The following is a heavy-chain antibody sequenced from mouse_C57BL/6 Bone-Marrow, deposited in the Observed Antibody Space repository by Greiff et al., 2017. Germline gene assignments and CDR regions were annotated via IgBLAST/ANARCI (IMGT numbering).Heavy chain of an antibody. D-gene: IGHD2-1*01. CDR1: GYTFTDYN. CDR2: INPNNGGT. CDR3: ARWGYGNYGAWFAY. V-gene: IGHV1-18*01. J-gene: IGHJ3*01. Sequence: VHVKQSGPELVKPGASVKIPCKASGYTFTDYNMDWVKQSHGKSLEWIGDINPNNGGTIYNQKFKGKATLTVDKSSSTAYMELRSLTSEDTAVYYCARWGYGNYGAWFAYWGQGTLVTVSA.